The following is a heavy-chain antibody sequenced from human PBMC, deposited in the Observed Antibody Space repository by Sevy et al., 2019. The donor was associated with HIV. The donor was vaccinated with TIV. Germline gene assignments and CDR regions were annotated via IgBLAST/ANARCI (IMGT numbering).Heavy chain of an antibody. V-gene: IGHV1-18*01. CDR1: GYSLTSYG. CDR2: ISTLNVNT. J-gene: IGHJ4*02. Sequence: ASVKVSCKASGYSLTSYGISWVRQAPGQGLEWMGWISTLNVNTNNAQKFQGRVTMTTDTSTSTAYMELRSLRSDDTAVYYCARDDCSSLSCHGSLLYWGQGTLVTVSS. D-gene: IGHD2-2*01. CDR3: ARDDCSSLSCHGSLLY.